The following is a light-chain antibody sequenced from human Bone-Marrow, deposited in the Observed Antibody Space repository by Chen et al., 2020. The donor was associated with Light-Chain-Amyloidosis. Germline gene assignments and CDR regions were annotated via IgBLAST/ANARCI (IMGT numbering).Light chain of an antibody. CDR2: GNS. CDR3: QSYDSSLSGVV. V-gene: IGLV1-40*01. J-gene: IGLJ3*02. Sequence: QSVLTQPPSVSGAPGQRVTISCTGGSSNIGAGSDVHWYRQLPGTAPKLLIYGNSNRPSGVPDRFSGSRSGTSASLTITGLQAEDEADYYCQSYDSSLSGVVFGGGTRLTVL. CDR1: SSNIGAGSD.